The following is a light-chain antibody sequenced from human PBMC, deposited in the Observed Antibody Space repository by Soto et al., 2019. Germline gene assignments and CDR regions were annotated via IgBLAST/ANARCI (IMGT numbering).Light chain of an antibody. CDR3: KQSYSTPWT. CDR1: QGISSY. CDR2: AAY. Sequence: IQLTQSPSSLSASVGDRVTITCRASQGISSYLAWYQQKPGKAPKLLIYAAYTLQSGVPSRFSGSGSGTDFTLTIRSLQPEDFATYYCKQSYSTPWTFGQGTKVDIK. J-gene: IGKJ1*01. V-gene: IGKV1-39*01.